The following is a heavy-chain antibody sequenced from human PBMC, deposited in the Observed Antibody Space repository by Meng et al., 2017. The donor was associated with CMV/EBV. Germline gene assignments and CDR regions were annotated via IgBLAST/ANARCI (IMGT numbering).Heavy chain of an antibody. V-gene: IGHV4-39*07. CDR1: GGSISSSSYY. CDR2: IYYSGST. CDR3: AATQPGYRHYYYGMDV. J-gene: IGHJ6*02. Sequence: GSLRLSCTVSGGSISSSSYYWGWIRRPPGKGLEWIGSIYYSGSTYYNPSLKSRVTISVDTSKNQFSLKLSSVTAADTAVYYCAATQPGYRHYYYGMDVWGQGTTVTVSS. D-gene: IGHD5-12*01.